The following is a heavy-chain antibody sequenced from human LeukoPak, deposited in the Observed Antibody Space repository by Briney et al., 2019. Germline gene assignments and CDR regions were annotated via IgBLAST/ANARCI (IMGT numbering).Heavy chain of an antibody. D-gene: IGHD2-15*01. V-gene: IGHV3-23*01. Sequence: GGSLRLSCAASGFTFSVAAMTWVRQAPGKGLEWVSVIGGSGESTYYADSVKGRFTISRDNSKNTLSLQMNSLRAEDTAVYFCSRAEDGDFASWGQGTMVTVSS. CDR1: GFTFSVAA. CDR3: SRAEDGDFAS. CDR2: IGGSGEST. J-gene: IGHJ4*02.